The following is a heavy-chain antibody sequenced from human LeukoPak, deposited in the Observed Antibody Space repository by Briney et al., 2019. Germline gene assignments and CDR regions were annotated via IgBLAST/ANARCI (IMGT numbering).Heavy chain of an antibody. CDR2: INWNGGST. D-gene: IGHD3-3*01. CDR3: ARGRVHFGVVIGEPGYYYYMDV. J-gene: IGHJ6*03. Sequence: GGSLRLSCATSGFTFDDSGMSWVRQAPGKGLEWVSGINWNGGSTGYADSVKGRFTISRDNAKNFLYLQMNSLRAEDTALYYCARGRVHFGVVIGEPGYYYYMDVWGKGTTVTVSS. CDR1: GFTFDDSG. V-gene: IGHV3-20*04.